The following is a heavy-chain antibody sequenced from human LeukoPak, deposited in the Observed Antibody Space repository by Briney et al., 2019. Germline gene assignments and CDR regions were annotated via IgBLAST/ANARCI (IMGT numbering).Heavy chain of an antibody. D-gene: IGHD6-13*01. CDR1: GYTCTSYG. CDR2: ISAYNGNT. CDR3: ARDRRYQYSSSWYGDY. J-gene: IGHJ4*02. Sequence: ASVKVSCKASGYTCTSYGISWVRQAPGQGLEWMGWISAYNGNTNYAQKLQGRVTMTTDTSTSTAYMELRSLRSDDTAVYYCARDRRYQYSSSWYGDYWGQGTLVTVSS. V-gene: IGHV1-18*01.